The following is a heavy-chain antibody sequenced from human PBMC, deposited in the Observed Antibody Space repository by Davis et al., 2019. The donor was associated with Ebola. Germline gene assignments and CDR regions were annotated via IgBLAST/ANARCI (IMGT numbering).Heavy chain of an antibody. D-gene: IGHD2-2*01. CDR2: IYYSGST. CDR3: ARLVEHIVVEYDYVDY. V-gene: IGHV4-34*01. J-gene: IGHJ4*02. CDR1: GGSFSGYY. Sequence: GSLRLSCAVYGGSFSGYYWSWIRQPPGKGLEWIGSIYYSGSTYYNTSLKSLVTISVDTSKNQFSLKLSSVTAADTAVYYCARLVEHIVVEYDYVDYWGQGTLVTVSS.